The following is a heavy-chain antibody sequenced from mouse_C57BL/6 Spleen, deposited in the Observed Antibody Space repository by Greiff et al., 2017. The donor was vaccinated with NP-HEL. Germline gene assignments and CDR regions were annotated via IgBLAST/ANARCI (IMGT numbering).Heavy chain of an antibody. CDR2: INYDGSST. D-gene: IGHD1-1*01. V-gene: IGHV5-16*01. CDR1: GFTFSDYY. CDR3: AREGYGSSFAY. J-gene: IGHJ3*01. Sequence: EVKLVESEGGLVQPGSSMKLSCTASGFTFSDYYMAWVRQVPEKGLEWVANINYDGSSTYYLDSLKSRFIISRDNAKNILYLQMSSLKSEDTATYYCAREGYGSSFAYWGKGTLVTVSA.